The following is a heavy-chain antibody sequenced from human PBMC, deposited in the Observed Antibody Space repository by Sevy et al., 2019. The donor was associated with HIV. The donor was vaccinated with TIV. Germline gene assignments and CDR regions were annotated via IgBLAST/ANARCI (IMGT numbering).Heavy chain of an antibody. CDR3: ARITGWRFDY. J-gene: IGHJ4*02. CDR2: ISSSGSAI. CDR1: GFTFSDYY. Sequence: GESLKISCAASGFTFSDYYMSWIRQAPGKGLEWISYISSSGSAIYYADSVKGRFTISRDNAKNSLYLQMNSLRAEDTAVYYCARITGWRFDYWGQGTLVTDSS. V-gene: IGHV3-11*04. D-gene: IGHD6-19*01.